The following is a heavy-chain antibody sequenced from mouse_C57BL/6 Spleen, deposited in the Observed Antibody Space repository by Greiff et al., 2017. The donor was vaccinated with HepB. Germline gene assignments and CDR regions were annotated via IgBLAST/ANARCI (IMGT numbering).Heavy chain of an antibody. CDR1: GYTFTDYY. CDR3: ARVDPVAY. J-gene: IGHJ3*01. CDR2: INPNNGGT. Sequence: EVQLQQSGPELVKPGASVKISCKASGYTFTDYYMNWVKQSHGKSLEWIGDINPNNGGTSYNQKFKGKATLTVDKSSSTAYMELRSLTSEDSAVYDCARVDPVAYWGQGTLVTVSA. V-gene: IGHV1-26*01.